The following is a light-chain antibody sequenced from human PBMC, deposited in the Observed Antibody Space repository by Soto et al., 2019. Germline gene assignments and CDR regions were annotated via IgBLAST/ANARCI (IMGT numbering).Light chain of an antibody. CDR1: SSNIGSNY. CDR3: SSYTSINTHV. Sequence: QSVLTQPPSASGTPGQRVTISCSGSSSNIGSNYVYWYHQLPGTAPKLVIYRNNQRPSGVPDRISGSKSGTSASLTISGLQAEDEADYYCSSYTSINTHVFGTGTKVTVL. J-gene: IGLJ1*01. V-gene: IGLV1-47*01. CDR2: RNN.